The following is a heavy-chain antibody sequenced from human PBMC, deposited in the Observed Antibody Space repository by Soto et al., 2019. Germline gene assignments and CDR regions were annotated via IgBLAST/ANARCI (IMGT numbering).Heavy chain of an antibody. V-gene: IGHV3-30*18. Sequence: QRQLVESGGGVVQPGRSLRLSCAASGFTFSNYGMHWVRQAPGKGLEWEAVISYDGSNKYYADSVKGRFTISRDNSKNTLYLQMNRLRAEDQAVYYCAKAVGSGSYIFDAFDIWGQGTMVTFSS. CDR2: ISYDGSNK. CDR3: AKAVGSGSYIFDAFDI. D-gene: IGHD1-26*01. CDR1: GFTFSNYG. J-gene: IGHJ3*02.